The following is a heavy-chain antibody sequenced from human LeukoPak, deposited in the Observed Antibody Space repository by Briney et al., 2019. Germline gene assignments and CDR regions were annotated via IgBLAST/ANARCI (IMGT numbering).Heavy chain of an antibody. CDR1: GFTFSSYS. CDR2: ISSSSSYI. D-gene: IGHD2-2*01. Sequence: GGSLRLSCAASGFTFSSYSMNWVRQAPGKGLEWVSSISSSSSYIYYADSVKGRFTISRDNAKNSLYLQMNSLRAEDTAVYYCAREGPRYCSSTSCYGNQGVFDYWGQGTLVTVSS. V-gene: IGHV3-21*01. CDR3: AREGPRYCSSTSCYGNQGVFDY. J-gene: IGHJ4*02.